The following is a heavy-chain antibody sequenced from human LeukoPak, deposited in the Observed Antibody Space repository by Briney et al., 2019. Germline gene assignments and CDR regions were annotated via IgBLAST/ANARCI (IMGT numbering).Heavy chain of an antibody. Sequence: PGGSLRLSCAASGFTFSSYGMHWVRQAPGKGLEWVAVISYDGSNKYYADSVKGRFTISRDNSKNTLYLQMNSLRAEDTAVYYCARDDGGSSLRYFDYWGQGTLVTVSS. D-gene: IGHD1-26*01. V-gene: IGHV3-30*03. CDR2: ISYDGSNK. CDR3: ARDDGGSSLRYFDY. CDR1: GFTFSSYG. J-gene: IGHJ4*02.